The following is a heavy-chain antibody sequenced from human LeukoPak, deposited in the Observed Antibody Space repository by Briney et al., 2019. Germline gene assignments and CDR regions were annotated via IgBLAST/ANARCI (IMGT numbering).Heavy chain of an antibody. CDR3: ARLHFDGTYTHALDM. Sequence: GGSLRLSCAASGFTFSSYAMSWVRQAPGKGLEWVSVIYSGGSTFYADSVKGRFTISRDNSKNTLYLQMNSLRTEDTAVYYCARLHFDGTYTHALDMWGQGTMVTVSS. D-gene: IGHD1-1*01. CDR1: GFTFSSYA. J-gene: IGHJ3*02. CDR2: IYSGGST. V-gene: IGHV3-53*01.